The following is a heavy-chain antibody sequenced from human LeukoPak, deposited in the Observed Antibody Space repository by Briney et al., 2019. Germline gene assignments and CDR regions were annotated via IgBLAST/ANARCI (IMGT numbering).Heavy chain of an antibody. J-gene: IGHJ6*02. V-gene: IGHV3-48*01. D-gene: IGHD3-3*01. CDR2: ISSSSSTI. CDR3: ARVNYDFWSGYYPTLSYYYHYGMDV. Sequence: GGSLRLSCAASGFTFSSYSMNWVRQAPGKGLEWVSYISSSSSTIYYADSVKGRFTISRDNAKNTLYLQMNSLRAEDTAVYYCARVNYDFWSGYYPTLSYYYHYGMDVWGQGTTVTVSS. CDR1: GFTFSSYS.